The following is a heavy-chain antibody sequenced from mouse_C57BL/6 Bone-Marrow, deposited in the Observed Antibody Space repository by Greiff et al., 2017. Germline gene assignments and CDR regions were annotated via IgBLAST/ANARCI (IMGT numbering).Heavy chain of an antibody. Sequence: EVKLVESGGGLVQPGGSLKLSCAASGFTFSDYGMAWVRQAPRKGPEWVAFISNLAYSIYYAATVTGRFTITRENAKNTLYLEMSSLRSEDTAMYYCARVIYYDYDDAMDYWGQGTSVTVSS. J-gene: IGHJ4*01. CDR3: ARVIYYDYDDAMDY. CDR1: GFTFSDYG. CDR2: ISNLAYSI. D-gene: IGHD2-4*01. V-gene: IGHV5-15*01.